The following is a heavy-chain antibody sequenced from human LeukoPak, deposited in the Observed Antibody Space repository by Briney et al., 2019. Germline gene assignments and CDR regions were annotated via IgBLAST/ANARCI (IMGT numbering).Heavy chain of an antibody. J-gene: IGHJ5*02. Sequence: PSQTQSLTCTVSGVSISSGDYHWNWIRQPPGRGLEWIGSISYSGNTYYNPSLKSRLTISLDTSRSQISLRLSSVTAADTAVYYCARGAGSGRAIWYNWFDPRGQGTLVTVSS. V-gene: IGHV4-30-4*01. CDR1: GVSISSGDYH. CDR2: ISYSGNT. CDR3: ARGAGSGRAIWYNWFDP. D-gene: IGHD2-15*01.